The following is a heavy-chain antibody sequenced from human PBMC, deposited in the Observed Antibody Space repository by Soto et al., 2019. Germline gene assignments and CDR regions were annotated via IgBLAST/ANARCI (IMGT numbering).Heavy chain of an antibody. CDR2: MNPNSGNT. D-gene: IGHD5-18*01. Sequence: APVKVSCKASGYTFTSYDINWVRQATGQGLEWMGWMNPNSGNTGYEQKFQGRVTMTRNTSISTAYMELSSLTPEDTAVYYCARGWGGGGGRVQLWLYYYYYGMDVWGQGTTVTVSS. J-gene: IGHJ6*02. CDR3: ARGWGGGGGRVQLWLYYYYYGMDV. V-gene: IGHV1-8*01. CDR1: GYTFTSYD.